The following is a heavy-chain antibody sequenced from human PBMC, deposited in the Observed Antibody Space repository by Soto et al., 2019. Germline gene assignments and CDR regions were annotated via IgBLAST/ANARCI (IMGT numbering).Heavy chain of an antibody. V-gene: IGHV4-39*01. J-gene: IGHJ4*02. CDR2: VFYTGFT. CDR3: ATSQKGYNWNYFAH. Sequence: SETLSLTCAVSGASISGSYYYWAWLRQSPGKGPEWIGSVFYTGFTSYNPSPESRVSVSVDTSKSQFSLKLSAVTAADTAVYYCATSQKGYNWNYFAHWGQGALVTVSS. D-gene: IGHD1-20*01. CDR1: GASISGSYYY.